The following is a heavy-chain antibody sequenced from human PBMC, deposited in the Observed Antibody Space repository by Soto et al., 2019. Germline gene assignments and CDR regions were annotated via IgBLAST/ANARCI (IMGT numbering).Heavy chain of an antibody. D-gene: IGHD3-22*01. Sequence: ASVKVSCKASGYTFTSYDISWVRQAPGQGLEWMGWISAYNGNTNYAQKLQGRVTMTTDTSTSTAYMELRSLRSDDTAVYYCARDRGLWLDSYDSSDYYMGEYWGQGTLGIVCS. J-gene: IGHJ4*02. CDR1: GYTFTSYD. CDR2: ISAYNGNT. V-gene: IGHV1-18*04. CDR3: ARDRGLWLDSYDSSDYYMGEY.